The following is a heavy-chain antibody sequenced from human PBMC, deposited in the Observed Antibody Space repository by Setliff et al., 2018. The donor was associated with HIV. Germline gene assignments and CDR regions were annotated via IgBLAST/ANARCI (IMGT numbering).Heavy chain of an antibody. J-gene: IGHJ4*02. CDR2: TTSNGRTT. D-gene: IGHD3-16*01. CDR1: GFTFSAYA. CDR3: AKAWGSGYPSFESALMFDV. Sequence: GGSLRLSCAASGFTFSAYAMTWVRQAQGKGLAWVSATTSNGRTTDYAESVRGRFILSRDNSGNTLYLQMTSLRAEDTATSYCAKAWGSGYPSFESALMFDVWGQGTLVTVSS. V-gene: IGHV3-23*01.